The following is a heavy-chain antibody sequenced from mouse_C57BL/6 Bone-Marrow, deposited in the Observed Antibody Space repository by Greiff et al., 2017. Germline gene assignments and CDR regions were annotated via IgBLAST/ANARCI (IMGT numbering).Heavy chain of an antibody. Sequence: EVQVVESGGGLVKPGGSLKLSCAASGFTFSSYAMSWVRQTPEKRLEWVATISDGGSYTYYPDNVKGRFTISRDNAKNNLYLQMSHLKSEDTAMYDCAGEGLRAWFAYWGQGTLVTVSA. CDR3: AGEGLRAWFAY. D-gene: IGHD2-4*01. V-gene: IGHV5-4*01. CDR2: ISDGGSYT. CDR1: GFTFSSYA. J-gene: IGHJ3*01.